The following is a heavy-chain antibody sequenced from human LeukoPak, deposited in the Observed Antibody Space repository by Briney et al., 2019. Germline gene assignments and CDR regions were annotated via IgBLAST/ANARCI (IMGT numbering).Heavy chain of an antibody. CDR1: GFTFTNYA. Sequence: GGSLRLSCAASGFTFTNYAMSWVRQTPGKGLEWVAATVGSRPDTYHADSVKGRFTVSRDNSKNTLYLQMNSLRAEDTAVYYCAKDVERGRGPGRYSYDRFDYRGQGTLVTVSS. D-gene: IGHD5-18*01. CDR2: TVGSRPDT. CDR3: AKDVERGRGPGRYSYDRFDY. V-gene: IGHV3-23*01. J-gene: IGHJ4*02.